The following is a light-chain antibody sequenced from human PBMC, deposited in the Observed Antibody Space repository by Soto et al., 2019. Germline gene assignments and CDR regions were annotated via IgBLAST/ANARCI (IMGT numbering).Light chain of an antibody. CDR3: QQLNDYPRT. Sequence: IQLTQSPSSLSASVGDRVIITCRASQGISTYLAWYQQKPGKAPKFLIYAASTLQSGVPSRFSGSGSGTDFTLTISSLQPEDFATYYCQQLNDYPRTFGQGTKVEIK. J-gene: IGKJ1*01. CDR1: QGISTY. V-gene: IGKV1-9*01. CDR2: AAS.